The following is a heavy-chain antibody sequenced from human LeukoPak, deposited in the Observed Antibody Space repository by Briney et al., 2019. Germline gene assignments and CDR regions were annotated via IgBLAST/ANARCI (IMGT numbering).Heavy chain of an antibody. D-gene: IGHD4-17*01. CDR3: ARGRVTGDYVRDFDY. J-gene: IGHJ4*02. Sequence: GGSLRLSCVASGFDLNTYEMNWVRQAPGKGLKWVSYVSSSGGTIFYADSVKGRFTISRDNAKNSLYLQMNSLRAEDTAVYYCARGRVTGDYVRDFDYWGQGTLVTVSS. CDR1: GFDLNTYE. V-gene: IGHV3-48*03. CDR2: VSSSGGTI.